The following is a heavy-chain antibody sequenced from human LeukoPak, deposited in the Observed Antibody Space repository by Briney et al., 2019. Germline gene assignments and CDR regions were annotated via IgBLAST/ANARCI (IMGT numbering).Heavy chain of an antibody. CDR3: AKARAGDIITAFNY. CDR1: GFTFNTYA. Sequence: GGSLRLSCAASGFTFNTYAMSWVRQAPGKGLEWVSGITSGANTYYADSVKGRFTISRDNSENTLNLQMNSLRAEDTAIYYCAKARAGDIITAFNYWGQGTLVTVSS. V-gene: IGHV3-23*01. CDR2: ITSGANT. D-gene: IGHD6-6*01. J-gene: IGHJ4*02.